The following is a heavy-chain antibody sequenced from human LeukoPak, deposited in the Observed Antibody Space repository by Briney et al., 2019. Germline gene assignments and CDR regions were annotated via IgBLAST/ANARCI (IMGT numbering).Heavy chain of an antibody. CDR1: GYTFTGYY. Sequence: ASVKVSCKASGYTFTGYYMHWVRQAPGQGLEWMGWINPDSGGTNYAQKFQGRVTMTRDTSISTAYMELTRLRSDDTAVYYCARGGLYSYGLQEGPGRGSSHDYWGQGTLVTVSS. V-gene: IGHV1-2*02. D-gene: IGHD5-18*01. CDR2: INPDSGGT. CDR3: ARGGLYSYGLQEGPGRGSSHDY. J-gene: IGHJ4*02.